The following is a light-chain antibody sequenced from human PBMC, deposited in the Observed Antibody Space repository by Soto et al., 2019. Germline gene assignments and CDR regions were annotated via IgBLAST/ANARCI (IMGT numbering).Light chain of an antibody. CDR1: QSVGIY. V-gene: IGKV3-11*01. J-gene: IGKJ4*01. Sequence: VLTQSPVTLSLSPGETATLFCKASQSVGIYLGWFQQKPGQAPRVLIYDATNRAGGVPDRFSGSGSGTDFTLTISSLEAEDSAVYYCQQRDIWPPPTCGGGTKLEIK. CDR3: QQRDIWPPPT. CDR2: DAT.